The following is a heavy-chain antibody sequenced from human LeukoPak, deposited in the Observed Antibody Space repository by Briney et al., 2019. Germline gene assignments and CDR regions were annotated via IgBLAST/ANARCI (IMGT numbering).Heavy chain of an antibody. CDR1: GFTFSSYS. J-gene: IGHJ4*02. D-gene: IGHD3-22*01. CDR2: VSSSSSTI. Sequence: PGGSLRLSCAASGFTFSSYSMNWVRQAPGKGLEWVSYVSSSSSTIYYADSVKGRFTISRDNAKNSLYLQMNSLRDEDTAVYYCARDRNYYDSSGYYFFDYWGQGTLVTASS. CDR3: ARDRNYYDSSGYYFFDY. V-gene: IGHV3-48*02.